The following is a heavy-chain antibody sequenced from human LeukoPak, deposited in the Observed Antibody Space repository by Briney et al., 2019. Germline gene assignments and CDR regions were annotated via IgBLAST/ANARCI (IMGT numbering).Heavy chain of an antibody. CDR2: ISSSGSTI. D-gene: IGHD3/OR15-3a*01. CDR3: ARVSSSSPHVWTGHWFDP. J-gene: IGHJ5*02. V-gene: IGHV3-11*01. Sequence: GGSLRLSCAASGFTFSDYYMSWIRQAPGKGLEWVSYISSSGSTIYYADSVKGRFTISRDNAKNSLYLQMNSLRAEDTAVYYCARVSSSSPHVWTGHWFDPWGQGTLVTVSS. CDR1: GFTFSDYY.